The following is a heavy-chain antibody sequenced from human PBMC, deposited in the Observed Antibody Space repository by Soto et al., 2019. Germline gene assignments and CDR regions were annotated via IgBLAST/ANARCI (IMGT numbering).Heavy chain of an antibody. J-gene: IGHJ4*02. V-gene: IGHV2-70*04. CDR3: SREGDHGFSFDY. CDR1: GFSLTTSGMR. CDR2: IDWDYDK. D-gene: IGHD3-16*01. Sequence: GSGPTLVNPTQTLTLTCTFSGFSLTTSGMRVSWIRQSPGKALEWLARIDWDYDKFYSTSLRTRLTISKDTSKNQVVLTMTNMDPVDTATYFCSREGDHGFSFDYWGQGTLVTVSS.